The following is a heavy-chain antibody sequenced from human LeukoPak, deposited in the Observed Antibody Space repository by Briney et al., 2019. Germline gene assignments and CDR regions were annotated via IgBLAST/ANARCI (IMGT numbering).Heavy chain of an antibody. Sequence: GGSLRLSCAASGFTFSSYAMHWVRQAPGKGLEWVAVISYDGSNKYYADSVKGRFTISRDNSKNTLYLQMNSLRAEDTAVYYCARDGDKYGSGSYSYMDVWGKGTAVTVSS. D-gene: IGHD3-10*01. CDR2: ISYDGSNK. J-gene: IGHJ6*03. CDR3: ARDGDKYGSGSYSYMDV. CDR1: GFTFSSYA. V-gene: IGHV3-30-3*01.